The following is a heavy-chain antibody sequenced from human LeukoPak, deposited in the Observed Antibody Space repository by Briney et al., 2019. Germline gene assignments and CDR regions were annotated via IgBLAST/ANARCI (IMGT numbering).Heavy chain of an antibody. Sequence: GGSLRLSCAASGFTFSIYWMSWVRQAPGKGLEWVASMKGDGSVKHFLDSVEGRFTISRDNAKNSLYLQMNSLRAEDTAVYYCARDGKDYGGNDYWGQGTLVTVSS. V-gene: IGHV3-7*01. CDR1: GFTFSIYW. J-gene: IGHJ4*02. D-gene: IGHD4-23*01. CDR3: ARDGKDYGGNDY. CDR2: MKGDGSVK.